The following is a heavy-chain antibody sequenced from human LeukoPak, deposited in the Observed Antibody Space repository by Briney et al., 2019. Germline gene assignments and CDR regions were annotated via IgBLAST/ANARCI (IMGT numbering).Heavy chain of an antibody. Sequence: SETLSLTCAVYGGSFSGYYWSWIRQPPGKGLEWIGEINHSGSTNYNPSLKSRVTISVDTSKNQFSLKLSSVTAADTAVYYCAKGQGDGYNFDYMDVWGKGTTVTISS. J-gene: IGHJ6*03. V-gene: IGHV4-34*01. D-gene: IGHD5-24*01. CDR1: GGSFSGYY. CDR3: AKGQGDGYNFDYMDV. CDR2: INHSGST.